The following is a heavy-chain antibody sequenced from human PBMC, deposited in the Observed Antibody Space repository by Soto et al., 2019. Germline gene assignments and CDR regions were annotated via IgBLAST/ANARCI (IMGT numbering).Heavy chain of an antibody. CDR3: ARVVTQLVGYYYYGMDV. Sequence: SETLSLTCDVSGGSIINNYWWAWIRQSPGKGLEWIGNVYYSGGAKYNPSVKRRVSISVDTSKNQFSLNLSSVTAADPAVYYCARVVTQLVGYYYYGMDVWGQGTTVTVSS. CDR2: VYYSGGA. CDR1: GGSIINNY. V-gene: IGHV4-59*01. D-gene: IGHD6-13*01. J-gene: IGHJ6*02.